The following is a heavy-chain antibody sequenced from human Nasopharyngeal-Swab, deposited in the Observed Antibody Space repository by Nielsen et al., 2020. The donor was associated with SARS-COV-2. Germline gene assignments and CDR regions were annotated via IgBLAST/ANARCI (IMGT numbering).Heavy chain of an antibody. CDR1: GGSFGTYA. Sequence: SVKVSCKASGGSFGTYAFSWVRQAPGQGLEWMGGIIPSFSRGNYAQKFQDRVTITADEATSTAYMELSSLRSEDTAVYYCARDVHGGSWVFDYWGQGTLVTVSS. D-gene: IGHD2-15*01. CDR3: ARDVHGGSWVFDY. V-gene: IGHV1-69*13. CDR2: IIPSFSRG. J-gene: IGHJ4*02.